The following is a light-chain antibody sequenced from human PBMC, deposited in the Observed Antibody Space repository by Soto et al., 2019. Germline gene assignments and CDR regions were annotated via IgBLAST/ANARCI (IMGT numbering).Light chain of an antibody. J-gene: IGKJ4*01. CDR2: EAS. Sequence: EIVLTQSPGTLSLSPGERATLSCRASQSVSTTYLAWYQQKPGQAPRLLIYEASRRATGIPDRFSGSGSATDFTLTISRLEPEDFAVYYCQQHADWPLTFGGGTKVEIK. CDR3: QQHADWPLT. CDR1: QSVSTTY. V-gene: IGKV3D-20*02.